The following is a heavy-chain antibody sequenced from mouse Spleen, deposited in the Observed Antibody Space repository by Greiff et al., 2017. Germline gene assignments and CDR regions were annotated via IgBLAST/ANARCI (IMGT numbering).Heavy chain of an antibody. J-gene: IGHJ3*01. CDR1: GYSFTGYY. V-gene: IGHV1-42*01. CDR2: INPSTGGT. D-gene: IGHD1-1*01. CDR3: ATHYYDGSSFAY. Sequence: EVKLMESGPELVKPGASVKISCKASGYSFTGYYMNWVKQSPEKSLEWIGEINPSTGGTTYNQKFKAKATLTVDKSSSTAYMQLKSLTSEDSAVYYCATHYYDGSSFAYWGQGTLVTVSA.